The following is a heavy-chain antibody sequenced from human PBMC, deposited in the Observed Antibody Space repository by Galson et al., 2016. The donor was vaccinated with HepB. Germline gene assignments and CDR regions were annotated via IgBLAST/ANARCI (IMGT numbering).Heavy chain of an antibody. Sequence: SLRLSCAASGFTFNEYWMRWVRQSPGQGLQWMANINADGSVTSYADSVRGRFTISSDTAETSVFLQLGSLTSDDTALYFCGRSSGRVSFDYWGQGTLLTVSS. CDR1: GFTFNEYW. J-gene: IGHJ4*02. CDR2: INADGSVT. CDR3: GRSSGRVSFDY. D-gene: IGHD1-26*01. V-gene: IGHV3-7*01.